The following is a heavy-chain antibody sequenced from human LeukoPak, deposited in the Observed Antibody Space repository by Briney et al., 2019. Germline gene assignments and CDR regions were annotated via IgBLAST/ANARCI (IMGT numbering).Heavy chain of an antibody. J-gene: IGHJ4*02. CDR3: AKDDNASPFDY. Sequence: PGGSLRLSCAASGFTFSSYGMHWIRQAPGKGLEWVAVISYDGSNKYYADSVKGRFTISRDNSKNTLYLQMNSLRAEDTAVYYCAKDDNASPFDYWGQGTLVTVSS. CDR2: ISYDGSNK. D-gene: IGHD1-14*01. V-gene: IGHV3-30*18. CDR1: GFTFSSYG.